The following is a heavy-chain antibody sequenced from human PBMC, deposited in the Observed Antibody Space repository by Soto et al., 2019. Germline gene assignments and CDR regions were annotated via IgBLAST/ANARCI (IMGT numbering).Heavy chain of an antibody. CDR1: GFSLSTSGVG. V-gene: IGHV2-5*02. D-gene: IGHD3-22*01. CDR2: IYWDDDK. Sequence: QITLKESGPMLVKPTQTLTLTCTFSGFSLSTSGVGVGWIRQPPGKALEWLALIYWDDDKRYSPSLTSRLTITEDTSPNQVVLTMTNIDPVDTATYYCVHSPSSGYNDIRWFAPWGQGALVTVSS. J-gene: IGHJ5*02. CDR3: VHSPSSGYNDIRWFAP.